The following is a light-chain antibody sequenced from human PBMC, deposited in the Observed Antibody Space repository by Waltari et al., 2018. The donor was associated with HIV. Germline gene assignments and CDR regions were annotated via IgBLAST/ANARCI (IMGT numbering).Light chain of an antibody. Sequence: QSVLTQPPSASGPPGQRVTISCSGSSSNIGINAVNWYQQFPGTAPNPRIYSNNQRPSGVPDRFSGSKSGTSASLAISGLQSEDEADYYCAAWDDSLNGLVFGTGTKVTVL. V-gene: IGLV1-44*01. CDR1: SSNIGINA. CDR3: AAWDDSLNGLV. J-gene: IGLJ1*01. CDR2: SNN.